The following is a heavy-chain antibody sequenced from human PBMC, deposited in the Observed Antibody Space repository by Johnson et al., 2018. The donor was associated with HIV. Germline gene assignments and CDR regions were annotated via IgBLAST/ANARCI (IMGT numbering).Heavy chain of an antibody. V-gene: IGHV3-30*02. D-gene: IGHD5-24*01. CDR3: AREERDGINAAFDI. Sequence: QVQLVESGGGVVQPGGSLRLSCAASGFTFSSYGMHWVRQAPGKGLEWVAFIRYDGTNKHFADSVKGRFTISRDNSKNTLYLQMNSLRAEDTAVYYCAREERDGINAAFDIWGQGTMVAVSS. CDR2: IRYDGTNK. CDR1: GFTFSSYG. J-gene: IGHJ3*02.